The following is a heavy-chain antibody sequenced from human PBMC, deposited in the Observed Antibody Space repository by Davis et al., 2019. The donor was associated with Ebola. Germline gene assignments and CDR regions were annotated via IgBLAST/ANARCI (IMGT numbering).Heavy chain of an antibody. CDR1: GFTFSSYA. J-gene: IGHJ4*02. CDR3: AKDQCSSTSCYSGPEGFDY. CDR2: ISGSGGST. Sequence: GESLKISCAASGFTFSSYAMSWVRQAPGKGLEWVSAISGSGGSTYYADSVKGRFTISRDNSKNTLYLQMNSLRAEDTAVYYCAKDQCSSTSCYSGPEGFDYWGQGTLVTVSS. V-gene: IGHV3-23*01. D-gene: IGHD2-2*02.